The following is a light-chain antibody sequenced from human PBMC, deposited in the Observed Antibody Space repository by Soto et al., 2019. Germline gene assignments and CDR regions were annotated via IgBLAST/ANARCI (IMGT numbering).Light chain of an antibody. CDR2: AAS. V-gene: IGKV1-6*01. CDR1: QGIRNA. CDR3: LQDYNYPWT. Sequence: AIQMTQSPSSLSASVGDRVTITCRASQGIRNALGWYQQKPGKAPKLLIYAASRLQSGVPSRFSGSGSGTDFTLTISSLQPEDFATYYCLQDYNYPWTLGQGTKVEIK. J-gene: IGKJ1*01.